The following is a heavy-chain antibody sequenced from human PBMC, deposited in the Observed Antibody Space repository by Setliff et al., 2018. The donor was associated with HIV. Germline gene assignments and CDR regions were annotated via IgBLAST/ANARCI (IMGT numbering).Heavy chain of an antibody. D-gene: IGHD3-22*01. CDR1: GGSISSHY. V-gene: IGHV4-59*11. CDR3: ARGAGVVIDHWCDP. J-gene: IGHJ5*02. CDR2: IYYSGST. Sequence: PSETLSLTCTVSGGSISSHYWSWIRQPPGKGLEWLGYIYYSGSTNYNPSLKSRVTISVDTSKNQFSLKLSSVTAADTAVYYCARGAGVVIDHWCDPWGQGTLVTVSS.